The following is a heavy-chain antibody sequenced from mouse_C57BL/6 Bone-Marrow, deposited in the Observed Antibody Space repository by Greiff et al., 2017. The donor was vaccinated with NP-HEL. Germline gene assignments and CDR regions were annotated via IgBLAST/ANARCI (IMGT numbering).Heavy chain of an antibody. D-gene: IGHD2-1*01. CDR3: AGRAYYGSYPFAY. CDR2: ILPGSGST. CDR1: GYTFTGYW. V-gene: IGHV1-9*01. J-gene: IGHJ3*01. Sequence: QVQLQQSGAELMKPGASVKLSCKATGYTFTGYWIEWVKQRPGHGLEWIGEILPGSGSTNYNEKFKGKATLTADTSSNTAYMQLSSLTTEDSAIFYCAGRAYYGSYPFAYWGQGTLVTVSA.